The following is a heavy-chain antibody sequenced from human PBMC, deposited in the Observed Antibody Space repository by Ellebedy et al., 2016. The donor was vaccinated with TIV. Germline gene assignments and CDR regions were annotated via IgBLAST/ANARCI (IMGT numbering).Heavy chain of an antibody. Sequence: MPSETLSLTCTVSGGSISSGGYYWSWIRQHPGKGLEWIGYIYYSGSTYYNPSLKSRVSIPVDSSKNQFSLKLSSVTAADTAVYYCARIGTMVRGVIGLGMDVWGQGTTVTVSS. J-gene: IGHJ6*02. D-gene: IGHD3-10*01. CDR1: GGSISSGGYY. CDR3: ARIGTMVRGVIGLGMDV. V-gene: IGHV4-31*03. CDR2: IYYSGST.